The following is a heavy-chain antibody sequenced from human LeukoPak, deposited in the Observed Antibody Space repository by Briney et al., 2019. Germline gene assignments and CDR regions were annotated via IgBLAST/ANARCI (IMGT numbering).Heavy chain of an antibody. J-gene: IGHJ4*02. Sequence: ASVKVSCKASGYTFTGYYMHWVRQAPGQGLEWMGRINPNSGGTNYAQKFQGRVTMTRDTSISTAYMELSRLRSDDTAVYYCALTTVYCSGGSCYLDYWGQGTLVTVSS. D-gene: IGHD2-15*01. CDR1: GYTFTGYY. CDR3: ALTTVYCSGGSCYLDY. CDR2: INPNSGGT. V-gene: IGHV1-2*06.